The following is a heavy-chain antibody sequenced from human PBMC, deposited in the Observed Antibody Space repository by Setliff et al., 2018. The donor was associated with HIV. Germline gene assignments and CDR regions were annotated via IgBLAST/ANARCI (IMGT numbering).Heavy chain of an antibody. J-gene: IGHJ3*02. CDR3: ARLEGYGAFDI. CDR1: GFTFSSYG. V-gene: IGHV3-33*01. CDR2: IWYDGSNK. Sequence: PGGSLRLSCAASGFTFSSYGMHWVRQAPGKGLEWVAVIWYDGSNKYHADSVKGRFTISRDNSKNTLYLQMNSLRAEDTAVYYCARLEGYGAFDIWGQGTMVTVSS. D-gene: IGHD5-12*01.